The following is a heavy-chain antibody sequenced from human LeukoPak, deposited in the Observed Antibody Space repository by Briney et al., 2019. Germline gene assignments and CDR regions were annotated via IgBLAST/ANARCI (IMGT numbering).Heavy chain of an antibody. CDR1: GFTFSSYV. CDR3: ARERGSD. D-gene: IGHD2-15*01. J-gene: IGHJ4*02. Sequence: PGRSLRLSCAASGFTFSSYVMHWVRQAPGKGLEWVAVISYDGTNKYYGDSVKGRFTISRDNFKNTLYLQMNSLRAEDTAVYYCARERGSDWGQGTLVTVSS. CDR2: ISYDGTNK. V-gene: IGHV3-30*03.